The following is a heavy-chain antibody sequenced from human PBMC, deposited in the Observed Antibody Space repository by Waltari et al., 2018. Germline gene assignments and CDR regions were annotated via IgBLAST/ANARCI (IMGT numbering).Heavy chain of an antibody. CDR2: IVSDGTSK. V-gene: IGHV3-74*01. CDR1: GFTFSRFW. CDR3: AKVAPRTYRSPVPGRDYYYGMDV. D-gene: IGHD6-13*01. J-gene: IGHJ6*02. Sequence: EVRLVESGGGLVQPGESLRLSCAASGFTFSRFWMHWVRQAPGKGLVWVARIVSDGTSKRYADSVKGRFTIARDNAKNTLYLQMKRLRVEDTAVYYCAKVAPRTYRSPVPGRDYYYGMDVWGQGTTVTVFS.